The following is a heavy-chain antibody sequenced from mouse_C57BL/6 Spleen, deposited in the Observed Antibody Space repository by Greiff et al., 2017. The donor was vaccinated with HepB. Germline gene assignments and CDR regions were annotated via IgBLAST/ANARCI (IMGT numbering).Heavy chain of an antibody. CDR2: INPNNGGT. CDR3: SLLRGGGYFDV. J-gene: IGHJ1*03. V-gene: IGHV1-18*01. D-gene: IGHD1-2*01. CDR1: GYTFTDYN. Sequence: EVQLQQSGPELVKPGASVKIPCKASGYTFTDYNMDWVKQSHGKSLEWIGDINPNNGGTIYNQKFKGKATLTEDKSSSTAYMELRSLTSEDTAVYYCSLLRGGGYFDVWGTGTTVTVSS.